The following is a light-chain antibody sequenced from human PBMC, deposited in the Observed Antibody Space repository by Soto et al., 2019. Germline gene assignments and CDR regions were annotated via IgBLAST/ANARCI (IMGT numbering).Light chain of an antibody. CDR1: SSDVGGYNY. J-gene: IGLJ1*01. V-gene: IGLV2-14*01. CDR3: SSYTSTNTPVV. CDR2: EVS. Sequence: QSALTQPASVSGSPGQSITISCIGTSSDVGGYNYVSWYQQHPGKVPKLMVYEVSNRPAGVSYRFSGSKSGNTASLRISGLQPEDEDDYYCSSYTSTNTPVVFGTGTNLTVL.